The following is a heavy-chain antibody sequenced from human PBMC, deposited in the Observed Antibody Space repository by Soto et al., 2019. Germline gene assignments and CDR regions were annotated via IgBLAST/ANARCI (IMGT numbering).Heavy chain of an antibody. CDR2: TIPIFGTA. Sequence: QVQLVQSGADVKKPGSSVNVSCKASGGTFSSYAISWVRQAPGQGLEWTGETIPIFGTANYAQKFQGRVTITADKSTSTAYMELSSLRSEDTAVYYCARSITIFGVVTPPCVYWGQGTLVTVSS. CDR1: GGTFSSYA. V-gene: IGHV1-69*06. J-gene: IGHJ4*02. D-gene: IGHD3-3*01. CDR3: ARSITIFGVVTPPCVY.